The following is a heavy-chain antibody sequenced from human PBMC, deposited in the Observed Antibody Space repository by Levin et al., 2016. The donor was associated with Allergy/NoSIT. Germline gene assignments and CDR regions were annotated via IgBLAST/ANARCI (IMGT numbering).Heavy chain of an antibody. CDR1: GFTFSNAW. J-gene: IGHJ4*02. CDR2: IKSKTDGGTT. Sequence: GESLKISCAASGFTFSNAWMSWVRQAPGKGLEWVGRIKSKTDGGTTDYAAPVKGRFTISRDDSKNTLYLQMNSLKTEDTAVYYCTTDGDDYGDHDPPDYWGQGTLVTVSS. D-gene: IGHD4-17*01. CDR3: TTDGDDYGDHDPPDY. V-gene: IGHV3-15*01.